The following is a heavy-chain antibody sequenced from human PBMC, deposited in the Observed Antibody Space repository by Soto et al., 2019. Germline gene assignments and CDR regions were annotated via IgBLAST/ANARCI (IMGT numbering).Heavy chain of an antibody. CDR3: ARRGTYSSGWYDWFFDY. J-gene: IGHJ4*02. D-gene: IGHD6-19*01. CDR1: GYSFTSYW. Sequence: PGESLKISCKGSGYSFTSYWIGWVRQMPGKGLEWMGIIYPGDSDTRYSPSFQGQVTISADKSISTAYLQWSSLKASDTAMYYCARRGTYSSGWYDWFFDYWGQGTLVTVSS. CDR2: IYPGDSDT. V-gene: IGHV5-51*01.